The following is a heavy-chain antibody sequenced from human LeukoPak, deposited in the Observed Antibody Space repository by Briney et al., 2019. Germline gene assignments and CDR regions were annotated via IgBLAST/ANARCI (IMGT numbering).Heavy chain of an antibody. J-gene: IGHJ3*02. CDR3: ARVRMDLQAFDI. CDR1: GFTFSSYW. Sequence: GESLRLSCAASGFTFSSYWIHWVRQAPGKGLVWVSRIDSDGSTRTYADSVKGRFTISRDNAKNTLYLQMNSLRAEDTAVYYCARVRMDLQAFDIWGQGTMVTVSS. D-gene: IGHD2-15*01. CDR2: IDSDGSTR. V-gene: IGHV3-74*01.